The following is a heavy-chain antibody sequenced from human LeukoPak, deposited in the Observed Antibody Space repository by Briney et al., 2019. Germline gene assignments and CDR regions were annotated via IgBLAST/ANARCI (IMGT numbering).Heavy chain of an antibody. CDR2: IYNSGST. D-gene: IGHD3-10*01. J-gene: IGHJ4*02. CDR1: GGSIGSSSYY. Sequence: SETLSLTCTVSGGSIGSSSYYWGWIRQPPGKGLEWIGNIYNSGSTYYNPSLKSRVTISVDTSKNQFSLKLSSVTAADTAVYYCARRGGSGRSFDYWGQGTLVTVSS. CDR3: ARRGGSGRSFDY. V-gene: IGHV4-39*01.